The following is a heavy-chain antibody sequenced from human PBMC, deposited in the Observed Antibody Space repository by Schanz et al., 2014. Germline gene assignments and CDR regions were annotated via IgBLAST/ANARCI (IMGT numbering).Heavy chain of an antibody. Sequence: QVQLQESGPGLLKPSGTLSLTCAVSGASITSSHWWSWVRQPPGKGLGWIGEIYHSGNTNYSPSLKSRVTISVEKSKNQFPLKLTSVTAADTAVYYCARAVGGNSALEWFDPWGQGTLVTVSS. J-gene: IGHJ5*02. V-gene: IGHV4-4*02. CDR3: ARAVGGNSALEWFDP. CDR2: IYHSGNT. CDR1: GASITSSHW. D-gene: IGHD2-21*01.